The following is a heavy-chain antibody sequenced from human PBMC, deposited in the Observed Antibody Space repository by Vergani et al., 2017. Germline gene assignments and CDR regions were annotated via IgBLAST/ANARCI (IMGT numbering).Heavy chain of an antibody. CDR3: ARDSRYSSSLVHYYYGMDV. V-gene: IGHV4-31*03. CDR2: IYYSGST. D-gene: IGHD6-6*01. CDR1: GGSISSGGYY. Sequence: QVQLQESGPGLVKPSQPLSLTCTVSGGSISSGGYYWSWIRQHPGKGLEWIGYIYYSGSTYYNPSLKSRVTISVDTSKNQFSLKLSSVTAADTAVYYCARDSRYSSSLVHYYYGMDVWGQGTTVTVSS. J-gene: IGHJ6*02.